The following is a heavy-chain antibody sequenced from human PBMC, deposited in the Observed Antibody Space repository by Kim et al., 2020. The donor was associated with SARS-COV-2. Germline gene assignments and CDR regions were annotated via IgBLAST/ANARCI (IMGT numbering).Heavy chain of an antibody. J-gene: IGHJ6*02. CDR2: INHSGST. CDR3: ARGGGGTTVVTLGLGYYYYYGMDV. Sequence: SETLSLTCAVYGGSFSGYYWTWIRQPPGKGLEWIGEINHSGSTNYNPSLKSRVTISVDTSKNQFALKLSSVTAADTAVAYCARGGGGTTVVTLGLGYYYYYGMDVWGQGTTVTVSS. D-gene: IGHD4-17*01. CDR1: GGSFSGYY. V-gene: IGHV4-34*01.